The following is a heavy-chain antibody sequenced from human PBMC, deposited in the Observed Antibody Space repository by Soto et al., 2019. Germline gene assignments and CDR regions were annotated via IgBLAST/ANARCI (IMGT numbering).Heavy chain of an antibody. CDR3: ARSQTTVTSYDY. V-gene: IGHV4-39*07. D-gene: IGHD4-17*01. Sequence: SETLSLTCTVSGDSISSSTYSWGWIRQPPGKGLEYIGTIYYSGKTYYNWPLESRVTMSLDTSKNQFSLKLSSVTAADTAVYYCARSQTTVTSYDYSGQATLVTVSS. CDR1: GDSISSSTYS. CDR2: IYYSGKT. J-gene: IGHJ4*02.